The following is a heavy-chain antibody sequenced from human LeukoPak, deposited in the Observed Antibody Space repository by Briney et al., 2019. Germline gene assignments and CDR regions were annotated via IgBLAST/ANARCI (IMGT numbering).Heavy chain of an antibody. Sequence: GGSLRLSCAASGFTFSSYEMNWVRQAPGKGLEWVSYISSSGSTIYYADSVKGRFTISRDNAKNSLYLQMNSLRAEDTAVYYCASGPRYCSGGSCYSPFDYWGQGTLVTVSS. D-gene: IGHD2-15*01. V-gene: IGHV3-48*03. J-gene: IGHJ4*02. CDR3: ASGPRYCSGGSCYSPFDY. CDR2: ISSSGSTI. CDR1: GFTFSSYE.